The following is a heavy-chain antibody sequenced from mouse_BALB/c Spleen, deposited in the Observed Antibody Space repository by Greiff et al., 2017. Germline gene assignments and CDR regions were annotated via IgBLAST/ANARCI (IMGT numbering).Heavy chain of an antibody. Sequence: QVQLQQSGAELAKPGASVKMSCKASGYTFTSYWMHWVKQRPGQGLEWIGYINPSTGYTEYNQKFKDKATLTADKSSSTAYMQLSSLTSEDSAVYYCARWTATWFAYWGQGTLVTVSA. CDR1: GYTFTSYW. CDR3: ARWTATWFAY. V-gene: IGHV1-7*01. D-gene: IGHD1-2*01. CDR2: INPSTGYT. J-gene: IGHJ3*01.